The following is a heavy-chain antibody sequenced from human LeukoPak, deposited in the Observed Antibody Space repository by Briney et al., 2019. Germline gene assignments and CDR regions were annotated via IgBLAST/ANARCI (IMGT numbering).Heavy chain of an antibody. CDR3: ATVHLLWFGEYPYYFDY. V-gene: IGHV1-24*01. D-gene: IGHD3-10*01. CDR2: FDPEDGET. CDR1: GYTLTELS. Sequence: ASVKVSCKVSGYTLTELSMHWVRQAPGKGLEWMGGFDPEDGETIYAQKFQGRVTMTEDTSTDTACMELSSLRSEDTAVYYCATVHLLWFGEYPYYFDYWGQGTLVTVSS. J-gene: IGHJ4*02.